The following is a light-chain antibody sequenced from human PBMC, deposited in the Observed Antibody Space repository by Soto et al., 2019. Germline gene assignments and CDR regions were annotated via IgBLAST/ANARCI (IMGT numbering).Light chain of an antibody. CDR2: DDS. J-gene: IGLJ2*01. CDR3: QVWDSSSDHVV. V-gene: IGLV3-21*02. Sequence: SYELTQPPSESVAPGQTARITCGGHNIGSKSVHWHQQKPGQAPVLVVYDDSDRPSGIPERFSGSNSGNTATLTISRVEAGDEADYYCQVWDSSSDHVVFGGGTKVTVL. CDR1: NIGSKS.